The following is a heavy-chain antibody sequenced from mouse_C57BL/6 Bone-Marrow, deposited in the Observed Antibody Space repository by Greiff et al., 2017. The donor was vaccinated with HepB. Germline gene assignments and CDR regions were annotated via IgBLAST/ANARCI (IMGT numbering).Heavy chain of an antibody. V-gene: IGHV5-17*01. Sequence: EVQLQQSGGGLVKPGGSLKLSCAASGFTFSDYGMHWVRQAPEKGLEWVAYISSGSSTIYYADTVKGRFTISRDNAKNTLFLQRTRLRSEDTAMYCCARSWLDAVDYGGQGTSVTVCS. D-gene: IGHD2-2*01. CDR2: ISSGSSTI. CDR3: ARSWLDAVDY. J-gene: IGHJ4*01. CDR1: GFTFSDYG.